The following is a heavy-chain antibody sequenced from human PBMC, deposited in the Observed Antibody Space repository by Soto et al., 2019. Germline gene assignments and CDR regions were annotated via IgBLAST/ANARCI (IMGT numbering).Heavy chain of an antibody. V-gene: IGHV4-4*07. CDR3: ARDNVWSGYYSFFDY. CDR1: DGSINRLF. J-gene: IGHJ4*02. CDR2: IYRSGST. D-gene: IGHD3-3*01. Sequence: PSETLSLTCSVSDGSINRLFWSWIRQPTGKRLEWIGRIYRSGSTISNPSLKSRVTMSVDTSKNQFSLKLRSVTAADTAVYYCARDNVWSGYYSFFDYGRQGTLDTVSS.